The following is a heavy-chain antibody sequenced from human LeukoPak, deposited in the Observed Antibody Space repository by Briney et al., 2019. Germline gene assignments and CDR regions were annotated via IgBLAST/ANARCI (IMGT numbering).Heavy chain of an antibody. V-gene: IGHV4-4*09. CDR3: ARHQDSSGYFVFDY. CDR1: GGPISRYY. Sequence: PSETLSLTCTVSGGPISRYYWSWIRQPPGKGLEGIGYIYTSGSTNYNPSLKSRATISVDTSKKQFSLKLSSVTAAATAVYYCARHQDSSGYFVFDYWGQGTLVTVSS. D-gene: IGHD3-22*01. CDR2: IYTSGST. J-gene: IGHJ4*02.